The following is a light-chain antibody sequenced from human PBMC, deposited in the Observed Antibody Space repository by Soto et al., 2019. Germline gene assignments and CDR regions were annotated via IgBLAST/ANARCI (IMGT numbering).Light chain of an antibody. J-gene: IGLJ1*01. CDR1: SSDVGGYNY. Sequence: QSALTQPASVSGSPGQSITISCTGTSSDVGGYNYVSWYQQHPGKAPKLMIYEVSNRPSGVSNRFSGSKSGNTASLTISGLQAEAEADYYCSSYTSSSTLAVFGTGTKLTVL. V-gene: IGLV2-14*01. CDR2: EVS. CDR3: SSYTSSSTLAV.